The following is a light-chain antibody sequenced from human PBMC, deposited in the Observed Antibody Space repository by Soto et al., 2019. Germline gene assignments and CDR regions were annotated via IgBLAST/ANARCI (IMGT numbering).Light chain of an antibody. J-gene: IGLJ2*01. CDR2: DVS. V-gene: IGLV2-14*01. CDR3: SSYTSSTYVV. CDR1: SSDVGGYNY. Sequence: QSALTQPASVSGSAGQSITISCTGTSSDVGGYNYVSWYQQHPGKAPKLMIYDVSNRPSGVSNRVSGSKSGNTASLTISGLQAEDEADYYCSSYTSSTYVVFGGGTQLTVL.